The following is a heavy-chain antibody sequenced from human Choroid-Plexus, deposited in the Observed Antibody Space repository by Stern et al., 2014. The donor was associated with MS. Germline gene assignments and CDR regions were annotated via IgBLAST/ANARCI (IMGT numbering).Heavy chain of an antibody. J-gene: IGHJ5*02. V-gene: IGHV3-30*18. CDR3: AKDRQYLTYFFDH. CDR1: GFTFGSCS. D-gene: IGHD2/OR15-2a*01. Sequence: VQLVESGGGVVQPGRPLRLSCVVSGFTFGSCSMHWVRPAPGKGLGWVAGVSYDGSNKYYADSVKGRFTISRDNSQNTLYMQMSSLRPEDTAVYYCAKDRQYLTYFFDHWGQGSLVTVSS. CDR2: VSYDGSNK.